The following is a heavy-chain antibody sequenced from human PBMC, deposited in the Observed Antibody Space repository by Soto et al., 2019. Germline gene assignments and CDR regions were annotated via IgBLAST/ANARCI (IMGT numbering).Heavy chain of an antibody. CDR2: INDGGST. D-gene: IGHD3-10*01. V-gene: IGHV4-34*01. CDR1: VASVWSDV. Sequence: PWGSISIGSAFSVASVWSDVWSCTRKSPGKGREWIGEINDGGSTNKNPSLKSRVSISVDTSKKHFSLYLRSLTAADTAVYYCARGRSFYGSGTYAPNRHGFDAWVQGTLVTVSS. J-gene: IGHJ5*02. CDR3: ARGRSFYGSGTYAPNRHGFDA.